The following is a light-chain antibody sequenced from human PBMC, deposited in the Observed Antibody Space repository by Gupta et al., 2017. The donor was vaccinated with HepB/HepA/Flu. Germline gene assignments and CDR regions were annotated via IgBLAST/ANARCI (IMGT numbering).Light chain of an antibody. J-gene: IGLJ2*01. Sequence: SYVLTQPPSVSVAPGKTARITCGGNNIGSKSVHWYQQKPGPAPVLVIYYDSDRPSGIPERFSGSNSGNTATLTISRVEAGDEADYYCQVWDSSSDHLVVFGGGTKLTVL. V-gene: IGLV3-21*04. CDR2: YDS. CDR1: NIGSKS. CDR3: QVWDSSSDHLVV.